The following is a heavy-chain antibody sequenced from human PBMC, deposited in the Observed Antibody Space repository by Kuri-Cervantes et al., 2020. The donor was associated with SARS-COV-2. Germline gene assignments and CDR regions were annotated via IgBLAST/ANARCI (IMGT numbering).Heavy chain of an antibody. V-gene: IGHV4-59*01. Sequence: ESLKISCTVSGGSISSYYWSWIRQPPGKGLEWIGYIYYSGSTNYNPSLKSRVTISVDTSKNQFSLKLSSVTAADTAVYYCARRGTIFGVATFDYWGLGTMVTVSS. D-gene: IGHD3-3*01. CDR2: IYYSGST. J-gene: IGHJ4*03. CDR1: GGSISSYY. CDR3: ARRGTIFGVATFDY.